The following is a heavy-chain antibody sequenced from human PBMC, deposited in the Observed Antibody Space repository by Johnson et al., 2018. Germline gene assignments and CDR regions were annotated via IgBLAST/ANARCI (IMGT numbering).Heavy chain of an antibody. CDR3: ARARSWGIQLYYYYYGMHV. D-gene: IGHD5-18*01. CDR1: GFTFSSYA. Sequence: QVQLVQSGGGVVQPGRSLRLSCAASGFTFSSYAMPWVRQAPGKGLEWVAVISYDGSNKYYADSVKGRFTISEDNSKNTRYLQVNSRRAEDTAVYYCARARSWGIQLYYYYYGMHVWGQGTTVTVSS. V-gene: IGHV3-30*04. J-gene: IGHJ6*02. CDR2: ISYDGSNK.